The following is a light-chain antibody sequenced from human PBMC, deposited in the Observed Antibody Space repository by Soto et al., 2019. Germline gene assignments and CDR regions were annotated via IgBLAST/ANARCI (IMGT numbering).Light chain of an antibody. CDR3: QVWDSSSDHHAV. CDR1: NIGSKS. Sequence: SYELTQPPSVSVAPGKTARITCGENNIGSKSVHWYQQKPGQAPVLIIYYDSDRPSGIPERFSGSNSGNTATLTISRVEAGDEADYYCQVWDSSSDHHAVFGGGTQLTVL. CDR2: YDS. V-gene: IGLV3-21*04. J-gene: IGLJ7*01.